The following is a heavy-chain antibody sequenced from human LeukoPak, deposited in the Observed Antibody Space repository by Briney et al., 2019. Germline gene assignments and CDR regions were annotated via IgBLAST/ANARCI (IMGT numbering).Heavy chain of an antibody. J-gene: IGHJ1*01. V-gene: IGHV3-30*18. CDR2: ISYDGSNK. CDR3: AKWFQLRYFDRPSPPDFQH. CDR1: GFTFSSYG. Sequence: GRSLRLSCAASGFTFSSYGMHWVRQAPGKGLEWVAVISYDGSNKYYADSVKGRFTISRDNSKNTLYLQMNSLRAEDTAVYYCAKWFQLRYFDRPSPPDFQHWGQGTLVTVSS. D-gene: IGHD3-9*01.